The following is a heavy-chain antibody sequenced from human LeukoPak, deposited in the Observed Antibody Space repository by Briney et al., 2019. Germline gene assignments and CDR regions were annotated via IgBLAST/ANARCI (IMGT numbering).Heavy chain of an antibody. Sequence: GGSLRLSCAASGFTFSSYAMSWVRQAPGKGLEWVSAISGSGGSTYYADSMKGRFTISRDNSKNTLYLQMNSLRAKDTAVYYCAMGDYDSSGYYIYWGQGTLVTVSS. D-gene: IGHD3-22*01. V-gene: IGHV3-23*01. CDR2: ISGSGGST. CDR1: GFTFSSYA. J-gene: IGHJ4*02. CDR3: AMGDYDSSGYYIY.